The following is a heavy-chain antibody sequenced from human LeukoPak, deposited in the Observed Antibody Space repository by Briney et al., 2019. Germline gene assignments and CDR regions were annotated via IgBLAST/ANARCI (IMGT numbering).Heavy chain of an antibody. Sequence: PSETLSLTCAVYGGSFSGYCWSWIRQPPGKGLEWIGEINHSGTTNYNPSLKSRVTISVDTSKNQFSLKLSSVTAADTAVYCCARSSIYYDSSGYRIWGQGTLVTVSS. J-gene: IGHJ4*02. CDR2: INHSGTT. V-gene: IGHV4-34*01. CDR3: ARSSIYYDSSGYRI. D-gene: IGHD3-22*01. CDR1: GGSFSGYC.